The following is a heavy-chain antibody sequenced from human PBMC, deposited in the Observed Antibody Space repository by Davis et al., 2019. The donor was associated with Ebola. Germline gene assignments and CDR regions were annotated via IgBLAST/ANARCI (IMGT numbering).Heavy chain of an antibody. D-gene: IGHD1-1*01. CDR3: ARGPANWNDFDF. V-gene: IGHV4-61*08. Sequence: MPSETLSLTCTVSGGSVSSGGYYWNWIRQPPGKGLEWIGYIYYSGSTDYSPSLRGRVTISVDTSKNQFSLKLSSVTAADTAVYFCARGPANWNDFDFWGQGTLVTVSS. CDR2: IYYSGST. J-gene: IGHJ4*02. CDR1: GGSVSSGGYY.